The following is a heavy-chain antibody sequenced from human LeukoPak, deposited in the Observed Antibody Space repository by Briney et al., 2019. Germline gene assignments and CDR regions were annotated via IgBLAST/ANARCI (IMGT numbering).Heavy chain of an antibody. CDR1: DDSITMYY. CDR3: ARGRVSSSTWYSTYYFFFYMDF. D-gene: IGHD4-11*01. Sequence: SETLSLTCSVSDDSITMYYWTWIRQPPGKGLEWIGYVDDTGSTNFNPSLNGRVSISRDTSNNFFSLRLRSVTAADTAVYFCARGRVSSSTWYSTYYFFFYMDFWGKGTTVTVSS. CDR2: VDDTGST. V-gene: IGHV4-59*01. J-gene: IGHJ6*03.